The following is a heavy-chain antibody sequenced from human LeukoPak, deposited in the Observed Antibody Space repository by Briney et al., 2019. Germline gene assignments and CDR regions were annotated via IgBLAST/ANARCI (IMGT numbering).Heavy chain of an antibody. V-gene: IGHV3-30*04. CDR3: ARDHYYGSGSYYRGSWFDP. D-gene: IGHD3-10*01. J-gene: IGHJ5*02. Sequence: GGSLRLSCAASGFTFSSYAMHWVRQAPGKGLEWVAVISYDGSNKYYADSVKGRFTISRDNSKNTLYLQMNSLRAEDTAVYYCARDHYYGSGSYYRGSWFDPWAREPWSPSPQ. CDR1: GFTFSSYA. CDR2: ISYDGSNK.